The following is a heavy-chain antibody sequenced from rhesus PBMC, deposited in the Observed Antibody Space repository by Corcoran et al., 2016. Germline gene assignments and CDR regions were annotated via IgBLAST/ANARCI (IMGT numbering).Heavy chain of an antibody. CDR3: ARKDSSGWYYFDY. Sequence: QVQLQESGPGVVKPSETLSLTCAVSGGSISGYYLWSWIRQPPGKGLDWIGYIYGSSGNTYYNPSLTIRGTIATYTSKNQFSRKLSSVIAADTAVYYCARKDSSGWYYFDYWGQGVLVTVSS. CDR1: GGSISGYY. J-gene: IGHJ4*01. V-gene: IGHV4-143*01. D-gene: IGHD6-31*01. CDR2: IYGSSGNT.